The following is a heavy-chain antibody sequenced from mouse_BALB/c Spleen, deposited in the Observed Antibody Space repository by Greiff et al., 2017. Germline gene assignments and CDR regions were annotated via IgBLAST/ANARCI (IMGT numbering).Heavy chain of an antibody. J-gene: IGHJ2*01. CDR2: IDPANGNT. Sequence: EVQLVESGAELVKPGASVKLSCTASGFNIKDTYMHWVKQRPEQGLEWIGRIDPANGNTKYDPKFQGKATITADTSSNTAYLQLSSLTSEDTAVYYCARTVVAPDFDYWGQGTTLTVSS. CDR3: ARTVVAPDFDY. CDR1: GFNIKDTY. V-gene: IGHV14-3*02. D-gene: IGHD1-1*01.